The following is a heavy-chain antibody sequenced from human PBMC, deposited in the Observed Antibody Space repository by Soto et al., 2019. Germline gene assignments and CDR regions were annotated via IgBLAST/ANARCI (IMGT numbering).Heavy chain of an antibody. Sequence: PGGSLRLSCAASGFTLSAFGMHWVRQAPGKGLEWVAVISYDGTNKYYADSVKGRFTISRDNSKKTLFLQMNSLRAEDTAVYYCAKQLAYYGSGSREDYGMDVGGQGTTGTGTS. J-gene: IGHJ6*02. D-gene: IGHD3-10*01. CDR1: GFTLSAFG. CDR2: ISYDGTNK. CDR3: AKQLAYYGSGSREDYGMDV. V-gene: IGHV3-30*18.